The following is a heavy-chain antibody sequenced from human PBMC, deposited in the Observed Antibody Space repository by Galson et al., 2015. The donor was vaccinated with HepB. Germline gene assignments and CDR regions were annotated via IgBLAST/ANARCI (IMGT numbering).Heavy chain of an antibody. J-gene: IGHJ5*02. CDR2: TYYRSKWYN. CDR3: ARAVVVTAGGWFDP. V-gene: IGHV6-1*01. Sequence: CAISGDSVSSNSAAWNWIRQSPSRGLEWLGRTYYRSKWYNDYAVSVKSRITINPDTSRNQFSLQLNSVTPEDTAVYYCARAVVVTAGGWFDPWGQGTLVTVSS. CDR1: GDSVSSNSAA. D-gene: IGHD2-21*02.